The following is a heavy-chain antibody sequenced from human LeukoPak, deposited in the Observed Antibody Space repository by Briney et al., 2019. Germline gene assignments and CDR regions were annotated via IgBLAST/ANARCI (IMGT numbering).Heavy chain of an antibody. CDR2: IFHTGHT. CDR3: AREDHYYDSSGQNYWYFDR. CDR1: GGSISSGDYP. V-gene: IGHV4-30-2*01. D-gene: IGHD3-22*01. J-gene: IGHJ2*01. Sequence: SETLSLTCAVSGGSISSGDYPWSWIRQPPGKGLEWIGYIFHTGHTSYNPSLKSRVTISVDMSKNQLSLRLSSVTAADTAVYYCAREDHYYDSSGQNYWYFDRWGRGTLVTVSS.